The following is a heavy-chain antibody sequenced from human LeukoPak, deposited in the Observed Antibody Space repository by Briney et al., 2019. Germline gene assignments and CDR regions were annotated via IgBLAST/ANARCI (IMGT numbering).Heavy chain of an antibody. Sequence: GASVKVSCKASGYTFTSHYMHWVRQAPGQGLEWMGIINPSGGSTTYAQKFQGRVTMTRDTSTSTLYMELSSLRSEDTAVYYCARVAGGYTETDYWGQGTLVTVSS. V-gene: IGHV1-46*03. CDR3: ARVAGGYTETDY. CDR2: INPSGGST. J-gene: IGHJ4*02. CDR1: GYTFTSHY. D-gene: IGHD1-26*01.